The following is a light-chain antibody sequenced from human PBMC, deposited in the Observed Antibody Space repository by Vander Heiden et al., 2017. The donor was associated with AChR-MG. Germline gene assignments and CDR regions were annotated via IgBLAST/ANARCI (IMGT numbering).Light chain of an antibody. CDR1: QSIATN. J-gene: IGKJ4*01. CDR2: DAS. CDR3: QQYSDWPPGPLT. V-gene: IGKV3D-15*01. Sequence: EIVMTQSPVTLSVSPGERATLSCRASQSIATNVAWYQQKSGQAPRLLIYDASTRATGFSARFSGSGSGTEFTLTISSLQSEDFAVYYCQQYSDWPPGPLTFGGGTTVVIK.